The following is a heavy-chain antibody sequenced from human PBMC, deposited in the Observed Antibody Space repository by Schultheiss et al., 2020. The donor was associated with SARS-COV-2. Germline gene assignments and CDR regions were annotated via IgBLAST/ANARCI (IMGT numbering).Heavy chain of an antibody. CDR1: GFTFSSYA. V-gene: IGHV3-66*01. CDR2: IYSGGST. CDR3: ARDLGYSYGYGEDY. Sequence: GGSLRLSCAASGFTFSSYAMSWVRQAPGKGLEWVSVIYSGGSTYYADSVKGRFTISRDNSKNTLYLQMNSLRAEDTAVYYCARDLGYSYGYGEDYWGQGTLVTVSS. J-gene: IGHJ4*02. D-gene: IGHD5-18*01.